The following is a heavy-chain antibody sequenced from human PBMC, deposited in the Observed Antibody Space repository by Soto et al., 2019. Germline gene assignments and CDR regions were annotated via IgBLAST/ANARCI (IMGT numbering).Heavy chain of an antibody. V-gene: IGHV1-2*04. CDR3: ARGVYYYDSSGYSPEFDY. Sequence: ASVKVSCKASGYTFTGYYMHWVRQAPGQGLEWMGWINPNSGGTNYAQKFQGWVTMTRDTSISTAYMELSRLRSDDTAVYYCARGVYYYDSSGYSPEFDYWGQGTLVTVSS. CDR1: GYTFTGYY. J-gene: IGHJ4*02. D-gene: IGHD3-22*01. CDR2: INPNSGGT.